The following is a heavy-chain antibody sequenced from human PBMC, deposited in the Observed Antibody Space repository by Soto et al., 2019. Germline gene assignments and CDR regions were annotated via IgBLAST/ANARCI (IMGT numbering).Heavy chain of an antibody. J-gene: IGHJ5*02. CDR2: IIPILGIA. CDR1: GGTFSSYT. D-gene: IGHD3-16*01. V-gene: IGHV1-69*02. Sequence: ASVKVSCKASGGTFSSYTISWVRQAPGQGLEWMGRIIPILGIANYAQKFQGRVTITADKSTSTAYMELSSLRSEDTAVYYCAMDTGEFNWFDPWGQGTLVTVSS. CDR3: AMDTGEFNWFDP.